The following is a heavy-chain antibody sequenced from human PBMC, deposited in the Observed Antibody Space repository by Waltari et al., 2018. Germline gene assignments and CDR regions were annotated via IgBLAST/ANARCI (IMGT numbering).Heavy chain of an antibody. CDR2: ISSSGSTI. D-gene: IGHD6-13*01. V-gene: IGHV3-48*03. Sequence: EVQLVESGGGLVQPGGSLRLSCAASGFTFSSYALTWVRQAPGKGLEWVSYISSSGSTIYYADSVKGRFTISRDNAKNSLYLQMNSLRAEDTAVYYCARGYSSSWYAFDIWGQGTMVTVSS. CDR3: ARGYSSSWYAFDI. CDR1: GFTFSSYA. J-gene: IGHJ3*02.